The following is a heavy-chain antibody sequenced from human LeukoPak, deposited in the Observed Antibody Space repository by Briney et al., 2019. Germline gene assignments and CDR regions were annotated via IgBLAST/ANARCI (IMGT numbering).Heavy chain of an antibody. CDR1: GASISSGSYY. V-gene: IGHV4-61*01. CDR3: ARGSRGYTYG. Sequence: SETLSLTCTVSGASISSGSYYWSWIRQPPGKGLEWIGYIYYSGSTNYNPSLKSRVTISVDTSKNQFSLKLSSVTAADTAVYYCARGSRGYTYGWGQGTLVTVSS. CDR2: IYYSGST. J-gene: IGHJ4*02. D-gene: IGHD5-18*01.